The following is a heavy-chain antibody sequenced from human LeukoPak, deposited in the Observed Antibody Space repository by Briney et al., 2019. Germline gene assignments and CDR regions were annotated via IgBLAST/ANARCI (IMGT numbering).Heavy chain of an antibody. CDR1: GYTFTGYY. J-gene: IGHJ6*03. CDR3: ARDVYYDSSGYYVEWLGGYYYMDV. CDR2: INPNSGGT. V-gene: IGHV1-2*02. Sequence: ASVKVSCKASGYTFTGYYMHWVRQAPGQGLEWMGWINPNSGGTNYAQKFQGRVTMTRDTSISTACMELSRLRSDDTAVYYCARDVYYDSSGYYVEWLGGYYYMDVWGKGTTVTISS. D-gene: IGHD3-22*01.